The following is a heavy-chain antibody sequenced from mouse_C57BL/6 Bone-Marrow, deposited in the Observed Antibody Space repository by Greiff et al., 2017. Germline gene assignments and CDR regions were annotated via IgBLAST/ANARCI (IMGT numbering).Heavy chain of an antibody. J-gene: IGHJ1*03. V-gene: IGHV3-6*01. Sequence: EVHLVESGPGLVKPSQSLSLTCSVTGYSITSGYYWNWIRQFPGNKLAWMGYISYDGSNNYNPSLKNRISITRDTSKNQFFLKLNSVTTEDTATYYCAREFITTVVAVNWYFDVWGTGTTVTVSS. CDR1: GYSITSGYY. D-gene: IGHD1-1*01. CDR2: ISYDGSN. CDR3: AREFITTVVAVNWYFDV.